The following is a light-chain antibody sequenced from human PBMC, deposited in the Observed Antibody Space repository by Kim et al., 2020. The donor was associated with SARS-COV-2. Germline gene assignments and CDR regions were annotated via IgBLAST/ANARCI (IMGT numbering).Light chain of an antibody. CDR2: NTI. CDR1: GSNIGAGFE. Sequence: RVTIPCTGGGSNIGAGFEVHWYRQLPGTAPKLLIYNTIDRPSGVPARFSGSKSGTSASLAITGLQAEDEADYSCQSYDSSLSGYVFGTGTKVTVL. V-gene: IGLV1-40*01. CDR3: QSYDSSLSGYV. J-gene: IGLJ1*01.